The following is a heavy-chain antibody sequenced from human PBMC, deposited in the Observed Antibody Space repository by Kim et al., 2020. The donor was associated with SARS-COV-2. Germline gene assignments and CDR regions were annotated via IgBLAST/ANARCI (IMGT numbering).Heavy chain of an antibody. D-gene: IGHD3-10*01. Sequence: SETLSLTCAVYGGSFSGYYWSWIRQPPGKGLEWIGEINHSGSTNYNPSLKSRVTISVDTYKNQFSLKLSSVTAADTAVYYCARASGNFRRITMVRGVNPPYYFDYWGQGTLVTVSS. CDR2: INHSGST. V-gene: IGHV4-34*01. CDR3: ARASGNFRRITMVRGVNPPYYFDY. J-gene: IGHJ4*02. CDR1: GGSFSGYY.